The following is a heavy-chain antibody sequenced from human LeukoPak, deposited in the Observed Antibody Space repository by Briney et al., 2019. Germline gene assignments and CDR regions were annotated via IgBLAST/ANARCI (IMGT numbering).Heavy chain of an antibody. CDR3: ARDLWYSSSWYGRNAGAVNGAFDI. D-gene: IGHD6-13*01. V-gene: IGHV3-74*01. CDR2: INSDGSST. CDR1: GFTFSSYW. Sequence: GGSLRLSCAASGFTFSSYWMHWVRQAPGKGLVWVSRINSDGSSTSYADSVKGRFTISRDNAKNTLYLQMNSLRAEDTAVYYCARDLWYSSSWYGRNAGAVNGAFDIWGQGTMVTVSS. J-gene: IGHJ3*02.